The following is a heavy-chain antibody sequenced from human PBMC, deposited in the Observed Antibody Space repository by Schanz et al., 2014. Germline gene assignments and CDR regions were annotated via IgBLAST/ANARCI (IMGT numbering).Heavy chain of an antibody. CDR1: GFTFSSYG. CDR3: ARDGYNAYDLKRGDY. Sequence: EVQLVESGGGLVKPGGSLRLSCAASGFTFSSYGMNWVRQAPGKGLEWVSYISSSSSYIYYADSMKGRFTISRDNAKNSLYLQMNSLRAEDTAVYYCARDGYNAYDLKRGDYWGQGTQVAVSS. D-gene: IGHD5-12*01. V-gene: IGHV3-21*01. CDR2: ISSSSSYI. J-gene: IGHJ4*02.